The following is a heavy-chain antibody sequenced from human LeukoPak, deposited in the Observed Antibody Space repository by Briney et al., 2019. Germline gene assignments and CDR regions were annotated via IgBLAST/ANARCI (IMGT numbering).Heavy chain of an antibody. CDR1: GYTFTIYG. Sequence: ASVKVSCKASGYTFTIYGISWVRQAPGQGLECMGWISGYNGNTNYAQKVQGRVTMTTDTSTRTAYMELRSLRSDDTAVYYCARDGGYYDSRGYGLFDYWGQGTLVTVSS. V-gene: IGHV1-18*01. CDR3: ARDGGYYDSRGYGLFDY. D-gene: IGHD3-22*01. CDR2: ISGYNGNT. J-gene: IGHJ4*02.